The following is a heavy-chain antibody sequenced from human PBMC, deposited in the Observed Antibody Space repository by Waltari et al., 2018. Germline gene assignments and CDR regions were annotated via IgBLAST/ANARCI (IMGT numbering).Heavy chain of an antibody. CDR1: GGSISSSSYY. Sequence: QLQLQESGPGLVKPSETLSLTCTVSGGSISSSSYYWGWISQPPGKGLEWIGSIYYSGSTYYNPSLKSRVTISVDTSKNQFSLKLSSVTAADTAVYYCARLLITGTTGGSDYWGQGTLVTVSS. D-gene: IGHD1-20*01. CDR2: IYYSGST. CDR3: ARLLITGTTGGSDY. V-gene: IGHV4-39*01. J-gene: IGHJ4*02.